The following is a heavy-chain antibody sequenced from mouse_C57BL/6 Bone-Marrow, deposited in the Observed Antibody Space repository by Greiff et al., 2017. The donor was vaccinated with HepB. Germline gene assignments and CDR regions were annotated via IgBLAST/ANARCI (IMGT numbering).Heavy chain of an antibody. CDR3: AREDDYPWFAY. Sequence: EVMLVESGPELVKPGASVKISCKASGYSFTGYYMNWVKQSPEKSLEWIGEINPSTGGTTYNQKFKAKATLTVDKSSSTAYMQLKSLTSEDSAVYYCAREDDYPWFAYWGQGTLVTVSA. CDR2: INPSTGGT. V-gene: IGHV1-42*01. D-gene: IGHD2-4*01. CDR1: GYSFTGYY. J-gene: IGHJ3*01.